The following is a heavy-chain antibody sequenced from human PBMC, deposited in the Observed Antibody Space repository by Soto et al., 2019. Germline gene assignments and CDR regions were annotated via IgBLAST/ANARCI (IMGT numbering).Heavy chain of an antibody. D-gene: IGHD3-3*01. Sequence: EVQLVESGGGLVQPGGSLRLSCAASGFTFSDHYMDWVRQAPGKGLEWVARSRNKAESYTTDYAASVKGRFTISRDDSRNSLYLQMDSLKIEDTAVYYCARALDHFDNWGQGTLVTVSS. CDR2: SRNKAESYTT. CDR3: ARALDHFDN. CDR1: GFTFSDHY. J-gene: IGHJ4*02. V-gene: IGHV3-72*01.